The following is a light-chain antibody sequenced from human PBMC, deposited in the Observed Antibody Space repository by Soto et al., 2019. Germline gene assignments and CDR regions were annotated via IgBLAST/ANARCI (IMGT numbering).Light chain of an antibody. CDR1: QSVSTF. CDR3: QQRGDWPPIT. CDR2: NAS. V-gene: IGKV3-11*01. J-gene: IGKJ5*01. Sequence: IVLTQSPGTLSLSPWERAILSCRSSQSVSTFLAWFQQKPGQPPRLLIYNASNRTTGIPARFSGSGSGTDFTLTISSLEPEDFAVYYCQQRGDWPPITFGQGTRLEI.